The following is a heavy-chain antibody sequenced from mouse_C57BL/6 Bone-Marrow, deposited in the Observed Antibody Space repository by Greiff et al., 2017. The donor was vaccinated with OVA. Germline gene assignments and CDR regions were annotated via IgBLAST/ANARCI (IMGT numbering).Heavy chain of an antibody. V-gene: IGHV1-55*01. J-gene: IGHJ2*01. CDR1: GYTFTSYW. CDR2: IYPGSGST. D-gene: IGHD1-1*01. CDR3: ASNYNGSSSNWNVL. Sequence: QVQLQQPGAELVKPGASVKMSCKASGYTFTSYWITWVKQRPGQGLEWIGDIYPGSGSTNYNEKFKSKATLTVDTSSSTAYMQLSSLTSEDAAVYYCASNYNGSSSNWNVLWGQGTTLTVSS.